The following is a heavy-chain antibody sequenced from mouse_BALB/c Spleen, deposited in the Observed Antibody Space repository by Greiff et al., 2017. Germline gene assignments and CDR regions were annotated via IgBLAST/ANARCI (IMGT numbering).Heavy chain of an antibody. D-gene: IGHD2-1*01. CDR3: ARDYGNYAFAY. CDR1: GYSITSDYA. J-gene: IGHJ3*01. V-gene: IGHV3-2*02. CDR2: ISYSGST. Sequence: EVKLMESGPGLVKPSQSLSLTCTVTGYSITSDYAWNWIRQFPGNKLEWMGYISYSGSTSYNPSLKSRISITRDTSKNQFFLQLNSVTTEDTATYYCARDYGNYAFAYWGQGTLVTVSA.